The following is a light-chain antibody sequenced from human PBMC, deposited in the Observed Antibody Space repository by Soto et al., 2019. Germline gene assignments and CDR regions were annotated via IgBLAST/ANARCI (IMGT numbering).Light chain of an antibody. Sequence: DIPMTQSPSSLSASVGDRVTITCRASQGIRTDLAWYQQKPGKVPQLLIYAASTLESGVPSRFSGSGSGTDFTLTISSLQPEDVATYYCQKYKTAPWTFGQGTKVEIK. V-gene: IGKV1-27*01. J-gene: IGKJ1*01. CDR3: QKYKTAPWT. CDR1: QGIRTD. CDR2: AAS.